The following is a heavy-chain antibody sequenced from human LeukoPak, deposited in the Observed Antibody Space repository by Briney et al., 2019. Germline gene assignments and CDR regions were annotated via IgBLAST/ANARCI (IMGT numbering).Heavy chain of an antibody. Sequence: PSETLSLTCTVSGGSISSYYWSWIRQPPGKGLEWIGYIYYSGSTNYNPSLKCRVTISVDTSKNQFSLKLSSVTAADTAVYYCARASPIAVAGIWADWGQGTLVTVSS. CDR1: GGSISSYY. V-gene: IGHV4-59*01. D-gene: IGHD6-19*01. CDR2: IYYSGST. CDR3: ARASPIAVAGIWAD. J-gene: IGHJ4*02.